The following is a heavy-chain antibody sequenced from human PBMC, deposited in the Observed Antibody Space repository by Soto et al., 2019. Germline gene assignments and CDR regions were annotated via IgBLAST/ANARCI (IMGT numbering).Heavy chain of an antibody. CDR1: GFTFSSYA. Sequence: EVQLLESGGGLVQPGGSLRLSCAASGFTFSSYAMSWVRQAPGKGLEWVSAISGSGGSTYYADSVKGRFTISRDNSKNTLYLQMNCLRAEDTAVYYCARIGDYRDFFYFDYWGQGTLVTVSS. V-gene: IGHV3-23*01. CDR2: ISGSGGST. D-gene: IGHD4-17*01. J-gene: IGHJ4*02. CDR3: ARIGDYRDFFYFDY.